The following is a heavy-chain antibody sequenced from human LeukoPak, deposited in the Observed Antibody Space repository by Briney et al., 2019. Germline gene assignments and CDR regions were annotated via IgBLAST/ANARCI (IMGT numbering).Heavy chain of an antibody. V-gene: IGHV4-59*01. J-gene: IGHJ4*02. CDR1: GGSISSYY. Sequence: SETLSLTCTVSGGSISSYYWSWVRQPPGKGLEWIGYIYYSGCTNYNPSLKSRVTISVDTSKNQFSLKLSSVTAADTAVYYCARVDTIFGVVNRYYFDYWGQGTLVTVSS. CDR3: ARVDTIFGVVNRYYFDY. CDR2: IYYSGCT. D-gene: IGHD3-3*01.